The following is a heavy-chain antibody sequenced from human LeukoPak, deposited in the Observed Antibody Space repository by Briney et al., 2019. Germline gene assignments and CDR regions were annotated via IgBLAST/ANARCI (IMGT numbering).Heavy chain of an antibody. CDR3: AREIGGIVGPRDNWFDP. Sequence: PGGTLRLSCAASGFTFSSYAMSWVRQAPGKGLEWVSVIYSGGSTYYADSVKGRFTISRDNSKNTLYLQMNSLRAEDTAVYYCAREIGGIVGPRDNWFDPWGQGTLVTVSS. V-gene: IGHV3-53*01. J-gene: IGHJ5*02. CDR2: IYSGGST. CDR1: GFTFSSYA. D-gene: IGHD1-26*01.